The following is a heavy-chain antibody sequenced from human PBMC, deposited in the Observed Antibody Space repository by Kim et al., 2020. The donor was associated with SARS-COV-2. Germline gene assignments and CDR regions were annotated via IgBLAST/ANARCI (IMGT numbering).Heavy chain of an antibody. D-gene: IGHD3-3*02. CDR2: IKSKANGETI. Sequence: GGSLRLSCAGSGFTFSNAWMSWVRQAPGKGQEWVGRIKSKANGETIDYAAPVKGRFTISRDDSKSTLYLQMNSLKTEDTGVYYCTAHRGYYHLGAWGQGSLVTVSS. J-gene: IGHJ5*02. CDR1: GFTFSNAW. V-gene: IGHV3-15*01. CDR3: TAHRGYYHLGA.